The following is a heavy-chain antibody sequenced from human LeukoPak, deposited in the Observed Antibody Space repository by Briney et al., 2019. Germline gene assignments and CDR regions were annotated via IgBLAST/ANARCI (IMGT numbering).Heavy chain of an antibody. D-gene: IGHD3-10*01. J-gene: IGHJ4*02. V-gene: IGHV1-18*01. Sequence: ASVKVSCKASGYTFTSYGISWVRQAPGQGLEWMGWISAYNGNTNYAQKLQGRVTMTTDTSTSTAYMELRSLRSDDTAVYYCARPLERITMVRGVIINSGFDYWGQGTLVTVSS. CDR2: ISAYNGNT. CDR1: GYTFTSYG. CDR3: ARPLERITMVRGVIINSGFDY.